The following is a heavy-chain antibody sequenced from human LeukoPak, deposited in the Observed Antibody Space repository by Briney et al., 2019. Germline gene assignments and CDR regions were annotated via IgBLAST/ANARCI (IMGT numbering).Heavy chain of an antibody. CDR2: IIPVFGTA. CDR1: GGTFSSYA. CDR3: ARDEYYGSGSYFDY. D-gene: IGHD3-10*01. J-gene: IGHJ4*02. V-gene: IGHV1-69*13. Sequence: SVKVSCKASGGTFSSYAISWVRQAPGQGLEWMGGIIPVFGTANYAQKFQGRVTITADESTSTAYMELSSLRSEDTAVYYCARDEYYGSGSYFDYWGQGTLVTVSS.